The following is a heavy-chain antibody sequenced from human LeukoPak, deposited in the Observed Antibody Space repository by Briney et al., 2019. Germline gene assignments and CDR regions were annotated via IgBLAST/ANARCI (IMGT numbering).Heavy chain of an antibody. CDR3: ARTHGILTGYHIDY. CDR2: IYYSGST. V-gene: IGHV4-59*08. Sequence: SETLSLTCTVSGGPISSYYWSWIRQPPGKGLEWIGYIYYSGSTNYNPSLKSRVTISVDTSKNQFSLKLSSVTAADTAVYYCARTHGILTGYHIDYWGQGTLVTVSS. D-gene: IGHD3-9*01. J-gene: IGHJ4*02. CDR1: GGPISSYY.